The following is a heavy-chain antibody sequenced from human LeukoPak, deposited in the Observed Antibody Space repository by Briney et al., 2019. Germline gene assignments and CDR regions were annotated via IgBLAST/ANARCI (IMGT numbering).Heavy chain of an antibody. CDR3: ARHGGGDCYWSDFDY. J-gene: IGHJ4*02. D-gene: IGHD2-21*02. CDR2: INPNSGGT. Sequence: ASVKVSCKASGYTFTGYYMHWVRQAPGQGLEWMGWINPNSGGTNYAQKFQGRVTMTRDTSISTAYMELSRLRSDDTAVYYCARHGGGDCYWSDFDYWGQGTLVTVSS. CDR1: GYTFTGYY. V-gene: IGHV1-2*02.